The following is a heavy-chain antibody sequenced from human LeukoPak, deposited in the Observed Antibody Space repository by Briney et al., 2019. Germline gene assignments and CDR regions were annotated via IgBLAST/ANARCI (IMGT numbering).Heavy chain of an antibody. J-gene: IGHJ4*02. D-gene: IGHD1-7*01. CDR3: AREDDWNYEDY. V-gene: IGHV3-74*01. CDR2: ISSDGSST. CDR1: GLTFSTYW. Sequence: GGSLRLSCAASGLTFSTYWMHWVRQTPGKGLVWVSRISSDGSSTSYADSVKGRFTISRDNAKNALYLQMNSLRAEDTAIYYCAREDDWNYEDYWGQGTLVTVSS.